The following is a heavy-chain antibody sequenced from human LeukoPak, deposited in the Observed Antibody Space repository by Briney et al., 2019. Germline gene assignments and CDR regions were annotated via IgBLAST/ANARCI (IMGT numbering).Heavy chain of an antibody. D-gene: IGHD3-10*01. Sequence: SETLSLTCTVSGGAISSGGYYWSWIRQHPGKDLEWIGYIYYSGSTYYNPSLKSRVTISVDTSKNQFSLKLSSVTAADTAVYYCARDHHYGSGSYYTAWFDPWGQGTLVTVSS. CDR2: IYYSGST. CDR1: GGAISSGGYY. CDR3: ARDHHYGSGSYYTAWFDP. V-gene: IGHV4-31*03. J-gene: IGHJ5*02.